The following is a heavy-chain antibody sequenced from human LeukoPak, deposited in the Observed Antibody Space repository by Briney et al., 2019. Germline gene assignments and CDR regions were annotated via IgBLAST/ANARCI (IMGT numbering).Heavy chain of an antibody. J-gene: IGHJ4*02. V-gene: IGHV3-30*02. D-gene: IGHD3-9*01. CDR1: GFTFSSYG. CDR3: AKDSRDILTGYYPY. CDR2: IRYDGSNK. Sequence: GGSLRLSCAASGFTFSSYGMHWVRQPPGKGPEWVAFIRYDGSNKYYADSVKGRFTISRDNSKNTLYLQMNSLRAEDTAVYYCAKDSRDILTGYYPYWGQGTLVTVSS.